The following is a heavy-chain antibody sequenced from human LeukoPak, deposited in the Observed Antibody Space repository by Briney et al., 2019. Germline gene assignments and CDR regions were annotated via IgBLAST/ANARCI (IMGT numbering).Heavy chain of an antibody. Sequence: SETLTLTCRASIDSLISYYWSWIRQSAGKGLEWIGRIYVNGFTDYNPSLRGRVTMSIDTSNKRFSKKLSSVTAADTAVYFCAGGGTESLVVFDYWGQGNRVTVSS. CDR2: IYVNGFT. D-gene: IGHD1-26*01. CDR1: IDSLISYY. V-gene: IGHV4-4*07. CDR3: AGGGTESLVVFDY. J-gene: IGHJ4*02.